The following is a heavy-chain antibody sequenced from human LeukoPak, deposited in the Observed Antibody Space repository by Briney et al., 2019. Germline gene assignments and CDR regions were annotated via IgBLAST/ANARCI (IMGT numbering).Heavy chain of an antibody. CDR3: ARGANGGNSGYYYYGMDV. V-gene: IGHV3-30-3*01. D-gene: IGHD4-23*01. Sequence: GGSLTLSCEASEITFSSYAMHWVRQAPGKGLEWVAVISYDGNNKYYADSVKGRFTISRDNSKNTLYVQMNSLRAEDTAVYYCARGANGGNSGYYYYGMDVWGQGTTVTVSS. CDR2: ISYDGNNK. CDR1: EITFSSYA. J-gene: IGHJ6*02.